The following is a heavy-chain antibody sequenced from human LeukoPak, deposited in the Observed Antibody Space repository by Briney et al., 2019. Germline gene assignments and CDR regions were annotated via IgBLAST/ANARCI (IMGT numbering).Heavy chain of an antibody. Sequence: GGSLRLSCAASGFTFSSYAMSWVRQAPGKGLEWVSAISGSGGSTYYADSVKGRFTISRDNSKNTLYLQMNSLRAEDTAVYYCAKGSMAYCGGDCYSYYFDYWGQGTLVTVSS. CDR1: GFTFSSYA. J-gene: IGHJ4*02. CDR2: ISGSGGST. V-gene: IGHV3-23*01. D-gene: IGHD2-21*02. CDR3: AKGSMAYCGGDCYSYYFDY.